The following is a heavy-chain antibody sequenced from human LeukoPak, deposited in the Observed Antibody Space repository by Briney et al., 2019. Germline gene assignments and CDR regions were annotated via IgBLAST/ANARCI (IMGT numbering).Heavy chain of an antibody. D-gene: IGHD2-2*01. CDR1: GGTFSSYY. CDR2: INHSGST. Sequence: SETLSLTCTVSGGTFSSYYWSWVRQPPGKGLEWIGEINHSGSTNYNPSLKSRVTISVDTSKNQFSLKLSSVSAADTAVYYCARRGARGYCSSTSCYRWFDPWGQGTLVTVSS. V-gene: IGHV4-34*01. CDR3: ARRGARGYCSSTSCYRWFDP. J-gene: IGHJ5*02.